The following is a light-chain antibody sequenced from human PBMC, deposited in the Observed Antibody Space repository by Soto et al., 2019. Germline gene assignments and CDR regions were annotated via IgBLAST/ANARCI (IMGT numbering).Light chain of an antibody. CDR3: QQYARPPYA. J-gene: IGKJ2*01. Sequence: EIVMTQSPVTLSVSPGERATLSCTASQSVNNNVAWYQQKPGHTPRLLIYSASSRATGIPDRVSGSGSGTDFTLTISRLEPEDFAVYYCQQYARPPYAFGQGTKVDIK. CDR2: SAS. V-gene: IGKV3-20*01. CDR1: QSVNNN.